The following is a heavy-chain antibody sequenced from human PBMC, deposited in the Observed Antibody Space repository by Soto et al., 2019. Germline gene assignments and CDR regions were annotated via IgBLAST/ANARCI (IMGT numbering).Heavy chain of an antibody. D-gene: IGHD5-18*01. J-gene: IGHJ4*02. CDR3: ARDGYSYGSPFDY. CDR1: GFTFSSYE. V-gene: IGHV3-48*03. CDR2: ISTSGDTK. Sequence: GVLRLSCAASGFTFSSYEMNWVRQAPGKGLEWVSYISTSGDTKYYADSVKGRFTISRDNAKNSVYLQMNSLRAEDTAVYYCARDGYSYGSPFDYWGQGTLVTVSS.